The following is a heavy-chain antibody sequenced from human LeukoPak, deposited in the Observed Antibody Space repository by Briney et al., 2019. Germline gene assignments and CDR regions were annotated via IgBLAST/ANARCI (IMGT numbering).Heavy chain of an antibody. CDR1: GGSFSGYY. CDR2: INHSGST. D-gene: IGHD6-13*01. J-gene: IGHJ5*02. V-gene: IGHV4-34*01. Sequence: PSETLSLTCAVYGGSFSGYYWSWIRQPPGKGLEWIEEINHSGSTNYNPSLKSRVTISVDTSKNQFSLKLSSVTAADTAVYYCARWYSSSWYLGFDPWGRGTLVTVSS. CDR3: ARWYSSSWYLGFDP.